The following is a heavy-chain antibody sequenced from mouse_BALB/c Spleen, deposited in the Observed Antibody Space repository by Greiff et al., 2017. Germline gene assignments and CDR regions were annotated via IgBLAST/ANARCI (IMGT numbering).Heavy chain of an antibody. CDR2: IWGDGST. V-gene: IGHV2-6-7*01. D-gene: IGHD1-1*01. CDR3: AREAYYGSSSSWFAY. CDR1: GFSLTGYG. Sequence: QVQLKESGPGLVAPSQSLSITCTVSGFSLTGYGVNWVRQPPGKGLEWLGMIWGDGSTDYNSALKSRLSISKDNSKSQVFLKMNSLQTDDTARYYCAREAYYGSSSSWFAYWGQGTLVTVSA. J-gene: IGHJ3*01.